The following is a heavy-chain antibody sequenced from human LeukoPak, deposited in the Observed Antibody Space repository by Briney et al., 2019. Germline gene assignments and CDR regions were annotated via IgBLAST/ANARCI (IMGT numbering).Heavy chain of an antibody. D-gene: IGHD6-19*01. CDR1: GYTFTDFY. J-gene: IGHJ4*02. Sequence: ASVKVSCKAAGYTFTDFYIHWVRQAPGQGLEWMGWINPNSGGTNYAQKFQGRVTMTRDTSIGTAYMELSRLRSDDTAVYYCARGDLSGWYVDLTFVYWGQGTLVTVSS. CDR3: ARGDLSGWYVDLTFVY. CDR2: INPNSGGT. V-gene: IGHV1-2*02.